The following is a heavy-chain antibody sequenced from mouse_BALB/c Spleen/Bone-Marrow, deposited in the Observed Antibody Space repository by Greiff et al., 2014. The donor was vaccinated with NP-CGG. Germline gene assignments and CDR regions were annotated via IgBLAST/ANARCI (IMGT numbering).Heavy chain of an antibody. V-gene: IGHV14-1*02. J-gene: IGHJ3*01. CDR3: GEGGKIPTGFDY. Sequence: VQLQQSGAELVRPGALVKLSCKVSGFNIKDYYMHWVKQRPEQGLEWIGWIDPANGNTKYDPKFQGKASITADTSSNTAYLQLSSLTTEDTAVYYCGEGGKIPTGFDYWGQGTLVTVSA. CDR2: IDPANGNT. CDR1: GFNIKDYY.